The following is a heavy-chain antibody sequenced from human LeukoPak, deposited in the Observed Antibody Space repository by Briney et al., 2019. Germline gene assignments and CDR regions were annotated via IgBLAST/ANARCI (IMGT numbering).Heavy chain of an antibody. D-gene: IGHD6-6*01. Sequence: ASVKVSCKASGYTFTSYYIHWVRQAPGQGLEWMGMINPSRGSTSYAQKFQGGLTMTRDTSTSTVYMELSSLRSEDTAVYYCARASYTSSLHLDYWGQGTLVTVSS. CDR3: ARASYTSSLHLDY. J-gene: IGHJ4*02. V-gene: IGHV1-46*01. CDR1: GYTFTSYY. CDR2: INPSRGST.